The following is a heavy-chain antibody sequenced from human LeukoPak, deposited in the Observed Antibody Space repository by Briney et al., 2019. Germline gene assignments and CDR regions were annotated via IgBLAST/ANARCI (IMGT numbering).Heavy chain of an antibody. CDR2: ISGSGGST. V-gene: IGHV3-23*01. Sequence: GGSLRLSCAASGFTFSSYAMSWVRQAPGKGLEWVSAISGSGGSTYYAXXVKGRFTISRDNSKNTLYLQMNSLRAEDTAVYYCAKAPLYGFFDYWGLGTLVTVSS. CDR3: AKAPLYGFFDY. CDR1: GFTFSSYA. D-gene: IGHD3-10*01. J-gene: IGHJ4*02.